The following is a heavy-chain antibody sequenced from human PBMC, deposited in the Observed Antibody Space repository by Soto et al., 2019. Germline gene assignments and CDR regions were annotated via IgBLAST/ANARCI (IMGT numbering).Heavy chain of an antibody. J-gene: IGHJ6*02. Sequence: EVQLVESGGGLVQPGGSLRLSCAASGFTFSSYWMSWVRQAPGKGLEWVANIKQDGSEKYYVDSVKGRFTISRDNAKNSLYLQMNSLRAEDTAVYYCVRDRRDYYYYYGMDVWGQGTTVTVSS. V-gene: IGHV3-7*03. CDR3: VRDRRDYYYYYGMDV. CDR2: IKQDGSEK. CDR1: GFTFSSYW.